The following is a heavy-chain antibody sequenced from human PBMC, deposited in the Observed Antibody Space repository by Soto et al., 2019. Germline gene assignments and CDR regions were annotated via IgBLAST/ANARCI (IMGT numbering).Heavy chain of an antibody. Sequence: GASVKVSCKASGYTLTIYCIHCVRQSRLQGLEWMGIINPNSGSTSYAQKFQDRVTMTRDTSTSTVYMELSSLRSEDTAVYYCARDIVVAPTARGWFDPWGQGTLVTVSS. V-gene: IGHV1-46*01. CDR2: INPNSGST. CDR3: ARDIVVAPTARGWFDP. J-gene: IGHJ5*02. CDR1: GYTLTIYC. D-gene: IGHD2-2*01.